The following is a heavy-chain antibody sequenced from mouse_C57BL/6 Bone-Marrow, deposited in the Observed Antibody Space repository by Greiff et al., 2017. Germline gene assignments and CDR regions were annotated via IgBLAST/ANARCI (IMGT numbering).Heavy chain of an antibody. V-gene: IGHV3-6*01. D-gene: IGHD3-2*02. CDR3: ASSSAQATGAWFAY. CDR2: ISYDGSN. Sequence: EVKLQESGPGLVKPSQSLSLTCSVTGYSITSGYYWNWIRQFPGNKLEWMGYISYDGSNNYNPSLKNRISITRATSKNQFFLKLNSVTTEDTATYYCASSSAQATGAWFAYWGQGTLVTVSA. J-gene: IGHJ3*01. CDR1: GYSITSGYY.